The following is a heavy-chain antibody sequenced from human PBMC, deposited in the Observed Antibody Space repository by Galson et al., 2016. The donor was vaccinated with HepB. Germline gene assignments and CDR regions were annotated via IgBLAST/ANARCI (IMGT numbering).Heavy chain of an antibody. CDR1: GFSISTSGMA. J-gene: IGHJ3*01. V-gene: IGHV2-5*02. CDR3: AHYRSGWFSVGPDAFDV. Sequence: PALVKPTQTLTLTCDVSGFSISTSGMAVAWIRQPPGEALEWFALIYWDDDKRYRPSLKTRITMTRDTSKNQVVLTMTDMDPTDTATYYCAHYRSGWFSVGPDAFDVWGRGTRVTVSS. D-gene: IGHD6-25*01. CDR2: IYWDDDK.